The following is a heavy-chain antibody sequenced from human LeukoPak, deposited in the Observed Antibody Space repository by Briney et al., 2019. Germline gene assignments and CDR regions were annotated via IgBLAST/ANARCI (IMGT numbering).Heavy chain of an antibody. CDR3: ARDTAHSSGWGYCDY. D-gene: IGHD6-19*01. CDR1: GGSFSGYY. Sequence: SETLSLTCAVFGGSFSGYYWSWIRQPPGKGLEWIGRINHGGSTNYNPSLKSRVTISVGTSKNQFSLKLSSVTAADTAVYYCARDTAHSSGWGYCDYWGQGPLVTVSS. J-gene: IGHJ4*02. V-gene: IGHV4-34*01. CDR2: INHGGST.